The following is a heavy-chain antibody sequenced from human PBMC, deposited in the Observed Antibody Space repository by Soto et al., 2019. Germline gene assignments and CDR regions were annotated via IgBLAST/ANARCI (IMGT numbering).Heavy chain of an antibody. CDR3: TTDPEKDYGDYSYFDY. CDR1: GFTFSNAW. V-gene: IGHV3-15*01. J-gene: IGHJ4*02. D-gene: IGHD4-17*01. Sequence: PGGSLRLSCAASGFTFSNAWMSWVRQAPGKGLEWVGRIKSKTDGGTTDYAAPVKGRFTISRDDSKNTLYLQMNSLKTEDTAVYYCTTDPEKDYGDYSYFDYWGQGALVTVSS. CDR2: IKSKTDGGTT.